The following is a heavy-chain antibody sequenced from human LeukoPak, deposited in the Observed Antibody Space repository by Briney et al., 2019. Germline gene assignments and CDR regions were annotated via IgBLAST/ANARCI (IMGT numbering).Heavy chain of an antibody. V-gene: IGHV3-7*01. J-gene: IGHJ4*02. CDR2: IKEDGSEK. CDR3: ARGSGYQSDY. D-gene: IGHD3-22*01. CDR1: GFTFRSYW. Sequence: GGSLRLSCAASGFTFRSYWMSWVRQAPGKGLEWVANIKEDGSEKSYVDSVKGRFTISRDNAKNSLYLEMNSLRAEDTAVYYCARGSGYQSDYWGQGTLVTVSS.